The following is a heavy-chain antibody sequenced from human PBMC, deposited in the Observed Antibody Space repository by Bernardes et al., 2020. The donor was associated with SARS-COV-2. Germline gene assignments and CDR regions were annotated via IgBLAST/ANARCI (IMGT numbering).Heavy chain of an antibody. CDR2: IYYSGNT. J-gene: IGHJ5*02. D-gene: IGHD2-2*01. CDR1: GGPISTSGYY. Sequence: SETLSLTCTVSGGPISTSGYYWAWLRQHPGQGLVWIGSIYYSGNTYYYPSLKSRVTISGDTSKNQFSLKLRSVTAADTAVYFCARLTPKPGAIYGFDPWGQGTLVTDSS. V-gene: IGHV4-39*01. CDR3: ARLTPKPGAIYGFDP.